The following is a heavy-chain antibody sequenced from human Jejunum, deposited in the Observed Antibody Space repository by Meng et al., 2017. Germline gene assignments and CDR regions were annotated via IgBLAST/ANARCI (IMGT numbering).Heavy chain of an antibody. D-gene: IGHD1/OR15-1a*01. Sequence: GESLKISCAASGFTFSGHVLTWVRQAPGKGLEWVSTLSGSGGSTFYSDSVNGRFTISRDSVKNTLYLQMSSLGAEDSAVYYCSTRPPDRTRATPLDYWGQGTLVTVSS. CDR2: LSGSGGST. J-gene: IGHJ4*02. CDR1: GFTFSGHV. CDR3: STRPPDRTRATPLDY. V-gene: IGHV3-23*01.